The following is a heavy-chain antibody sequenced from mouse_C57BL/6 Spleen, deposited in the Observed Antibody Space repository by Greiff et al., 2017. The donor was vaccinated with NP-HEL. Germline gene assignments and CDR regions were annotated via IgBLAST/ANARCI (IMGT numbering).Heavy chain of an antibody. CDR1: GYAFSSSW. CDR2: ICPGDGDT. J-gene: IGHJ3*01. CDR3: ARWNYYGSGGFAY. V-gene: IGHV1-82*01. Sequence: QVQLLQSGPELVKPGASVKISCKASGYAFSSSWMNWVKQRPGKGLEWIGRICPGDGDTNYNGKFKGKATLTADNSSSTAYMQLSSLTSEDSAVYFCARWNYYGSGGFAYWGQGTLVTVSA. D-gene: IGHD1-1*01.